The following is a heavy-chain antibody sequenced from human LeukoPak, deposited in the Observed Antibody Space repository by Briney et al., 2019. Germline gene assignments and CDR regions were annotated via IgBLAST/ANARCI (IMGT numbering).Heavy chain of an antibody. Sequence: SVKVSCKASGYTFTSYGISWVRQAPGQGLEWMGGIIPIFGTANYAQKFQGRVTITADESTSTAYMELSSLRSEDTAVYYCAAGSSGYREVYYFDYWGQGTLVTVSS. D-gene: IGHD3-22*01. CDR3: AAGSSGYREVYYFDY. CDR1: GYTFTSYG. V-gene: IGHV1-69*13. J-gene: IGHJ4*02. CDR2: IIPIFGTA.